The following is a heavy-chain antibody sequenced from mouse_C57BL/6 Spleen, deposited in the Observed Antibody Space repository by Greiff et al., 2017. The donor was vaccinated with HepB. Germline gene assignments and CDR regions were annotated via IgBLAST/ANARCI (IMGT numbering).Heavy chain of an antibody. CDR1: GYTFTSYW. J-gene: IGHJ1*03. V-gene: IGHV1-64*01. CDR3: ARGGLRPGAYCDV. D-gene: IGHD2-4*01. Sequence: VQLQQPGAELVKPGASVKLSCKASGYTFTSYWMHWVKQRPGQGLEWIGMIHPNSGSTNYNEKFKSKATLTVDKSSSTAYMQLSSLTSEDSAVYYCARGGLRPGAYCDVWGTGTTVTVSS. CDR2: IHPNSGST.